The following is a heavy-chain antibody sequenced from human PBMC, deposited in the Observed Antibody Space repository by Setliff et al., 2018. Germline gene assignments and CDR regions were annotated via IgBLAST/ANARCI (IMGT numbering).Heavy chain of an antibody. CDR2: IKSIDEGGTT. CDR3: ARNTDLRNGFDY. CDR1: GFTFRNAW. V-gene: IGHV3-15*01. J-gene: IGHJ4*02. Sequence: GGSLRLSCAVSGFTFRNAWMSWVRQAPGKGLEWVGRIKSIDEGGTTDYPAPVKDRFTISRDDSKNTVYLQMNSLRAEDTAVYYCARNTDLRNGFDYWGQGTLVTVSS. D-gene: IGHD5-18*01.